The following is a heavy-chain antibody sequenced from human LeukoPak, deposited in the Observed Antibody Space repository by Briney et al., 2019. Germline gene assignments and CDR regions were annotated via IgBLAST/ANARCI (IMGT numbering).Heavy chain of an antibody. Sequence: GGSLRLSCAASGFTFSSYGMHWVRQAPGKGLEWVAFIRYDGSNKYYGDSVKGRFTISRDNSKNTLYLQMNSLRVEDTGVYYCAKDYYDSSGVDYWGQGTLVTVSS. D-gene: IGHD3-22*01. CDR2: IRYDGSNK. J-gene: IGHJ4*02. V-gene: IGHV3-30*02. CDR3: AKDYYDSSGVDY. CDR1: GFTFSSYG.